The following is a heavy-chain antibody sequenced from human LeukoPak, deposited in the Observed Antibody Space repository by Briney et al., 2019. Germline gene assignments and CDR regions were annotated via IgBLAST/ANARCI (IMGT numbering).Heavy chain of an antibody. CDR3: AKLTTVTFSGWDY. CDR1: GFTFSSYA. J-gene: IGHJ4*02. D-gene: IGHD4-17*01. V-gene: IGHV3-23*01. Sequence: GGSLRLSCAPSGFTFSSYAMSWVRQAPGKGPEWVSPISGSAVSTYYADSVKGRFTISRDNSKNTLSLQMNSLRVEDTAVYYCAKLTTVTFSGWDYWGQGTLVTVSS. CDR2: ISGSAVST.